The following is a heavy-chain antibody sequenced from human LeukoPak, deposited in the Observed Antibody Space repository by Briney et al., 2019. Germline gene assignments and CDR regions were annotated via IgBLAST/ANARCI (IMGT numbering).Heavy chain of an antibody. CDR2: ISWNGGST. Sequence: GGSLRLSCAASGFSFDDYAMHWVRQAPGKGLQWVSLISWNGGSTYYADSVKGRFTISRDNSKNSLYLQMNSLRPGDTGLYYCAKEIRRSGWSGSNYYYYMDVWGKGTTVTVSS. D-gene: IGHD6-19*01. CDR1: GFSFDDYA. V-gene: IGHV3-43D*03. J-gene: IGHJ6*03. CDR3: AKEIRRSGWSGSNYYYYMDV.